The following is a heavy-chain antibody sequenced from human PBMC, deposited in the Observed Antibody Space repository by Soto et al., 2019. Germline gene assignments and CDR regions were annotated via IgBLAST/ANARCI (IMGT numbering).Heavy chain of an antibody. J-gene: IGHJ4*02. CDR2: LHYSGST. CDR1: GDTIISYF. CDR3: ARGTRDDYNLRKYYFDS. D-gene: IGHD4-4*01. V-gene: IGHV4-59*01. Sequence: PSETLSLTCTVSGDTIISYFWSWIRPTPGKGLEWIGYLHYSGSTNYNPSLKSRVTTSVDTSQNQFSLSLSSVTAADTAVYYCARGTRDDYNLRKYYFDSWGQGTLVTVSS.